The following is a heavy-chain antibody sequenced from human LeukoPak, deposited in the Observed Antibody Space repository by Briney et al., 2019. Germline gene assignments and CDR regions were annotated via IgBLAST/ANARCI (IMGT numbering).Heavy chain of an antibody. D-gene: IGHD2-21*01. Sequence: PGESLKISCKGSGYNFNNYWIGWVRQMPGKGLEWMGVIYCGDSDTRYSPTSQGQVTISADKSINTAYLQWRSLKASDSAMYYCVRQGYGGDSFGLWDFWGQGTLVTVPS. J-gene: IGHJ4*02. CDR2: IYCGDSDT. CDR3: VRQGYGGDSFGLWDF. V-gene: IGHV5-51*01. CDR1: GYNFNNYW.